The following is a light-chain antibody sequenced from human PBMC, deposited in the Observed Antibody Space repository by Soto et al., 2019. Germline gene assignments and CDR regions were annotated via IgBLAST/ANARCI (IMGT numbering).Light chain of an antibody. J-gene: IGLJ1*01. CDR2: DDS. Sequence: ELTHPPSVSVAPGQTARIACAGDNVGSKIVHWYQQRVGQAPALVVYDDSHRPSGIPDRFSGSNSGNKATLTISRVEAGDEADHYCKVWDSSSDHYVFGSGTKVTVL. CDR1: NVGSKI. V-gene: IGLV3-21*02. CDR3: KVWDSSSDHYV.